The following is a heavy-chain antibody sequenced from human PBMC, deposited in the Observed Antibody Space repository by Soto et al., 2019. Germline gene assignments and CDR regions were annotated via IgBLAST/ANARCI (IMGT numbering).Heavy chain of an antibody. J-gene: IGHJ5*02. CDR3: TTLRLDP. CDR1: GYTFTALY. CDR2: VNPNTGVT. Sequence: ASVKVSCKASGYTFTALYMNWVRQAPGQGLEWMGWVNPNTGVTKYAQKFQGRVTMTRDTSINTAYMELSGLTSDDTAVYYCTTLRLDPWGQGXLVTVYS. D-gene: IGHD3-9*01. V-gene: IGHV1-2*02.